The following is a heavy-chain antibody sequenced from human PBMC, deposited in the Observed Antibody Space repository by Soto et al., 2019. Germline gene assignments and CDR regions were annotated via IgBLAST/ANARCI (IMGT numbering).Heavy chain of an antibody. CDR3: ARDAGAIGYSSPWGAFDI. Sequence: SETLSLTCTVSGGSISSGGWYWNWIRQHPGKGLEWIGFIYDSGSTYYSPSLKSRMTISVDTSKNQFSLKLSSVTAADTAVYYCARDAGAIGYSSPWGAFDIWGQGTMVTVSS. V-gene: IGHV4-31*03. CDR2: IYDSGST. D-gene: IGHD6-13*01. J-gene: IGHJ3*02. CDR1: GGSISSGGWY.